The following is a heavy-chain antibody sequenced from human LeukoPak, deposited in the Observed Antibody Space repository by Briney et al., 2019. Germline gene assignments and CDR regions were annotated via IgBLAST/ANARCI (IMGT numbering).Heavy chain of an antibody. V-gene: IGHV4-39*01. CDR1: GGSVSTSSYY. J-gene: IGHJ5*02. CDR3: ASLGTLRS. CDR2: VSYSGTN. Sequence: SETLSLTCTVSGGSVSTSSYYWGWIRQPPGKGLEWIVSVSYSGTNYNNPSLKSRVSISIDTSKNQFSVKLTSVTAADTAVYYCASLGTLRSWGQGTLVTVSS. D-gene: IGHD7-27*01.